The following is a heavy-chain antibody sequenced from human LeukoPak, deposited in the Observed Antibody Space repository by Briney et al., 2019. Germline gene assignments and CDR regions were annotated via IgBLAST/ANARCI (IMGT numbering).Heavy chain of an antibody. CDR3: ARDWNGMTITRGPDY. CDR2: IWYDGSNK. Sequence: RHWVRQAPGRGLEWVAVIWYDGSNKYYVDSVKGRFTISRDNSKNTLYLQMNSLRAEDTAVYYCARDWNGMTITRGPDYWGQGTLVTVSS. V-gene: IGHV3-33*01. D-gene: IGHD1-1*01. J-gene: IGHJ4*02.